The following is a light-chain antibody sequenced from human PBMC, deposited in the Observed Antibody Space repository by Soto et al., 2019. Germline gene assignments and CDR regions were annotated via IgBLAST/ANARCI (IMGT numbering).Light chain of an antibody. CDR1: QSVSSSY. CDR2: AAS. CDR3: QQYGSSPGT. J-gene: IGKJ3*01. Sequence: DIGLTQSPGTLSLSPGERATLSCRASQSVSSSYLAWYQQKPGQAPMLLIYAASSRATGIPDRFSGSGSGTDFTLTISRLEPEDFAVYYCQQYGSSPGTFGPGTKVDIK. V-gene: IGKV3-20*01.